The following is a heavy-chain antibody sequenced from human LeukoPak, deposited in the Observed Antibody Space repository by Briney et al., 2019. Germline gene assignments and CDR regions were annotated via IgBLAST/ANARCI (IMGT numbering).Heavy chain of an antibody. CDR2: INPDGSQG. J-gene: IGHJ4*02. D-gene: IGHD6-6*01. V-gene: IGHV3-7*03. Sequence: GWSLRLSCEASGFTFSNSYMSWVRQAPGKGLEWVAIINPDGSQGSYVDSVKGRFAISRDNAKNSLFLQMNSLRAEDTALYYCAKTGTYSSSSGYIDSWGQGTLVTVSS. CDR1: GFTFSNSY. CDR3: AKTGTYSSSSGYIDS.